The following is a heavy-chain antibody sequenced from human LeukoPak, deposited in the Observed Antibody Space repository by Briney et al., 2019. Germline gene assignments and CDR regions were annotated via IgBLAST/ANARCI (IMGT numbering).Heavy chain of an antibody. D-gene: IGHD1-26*01. J-gene: IGHJ4*02. V-gene: IGHV1-46*01. Sequence: ASVKVSCKASGYTFTSYYMHWVRQAPGQGLEWMGIINLSGGSTSYAQEFQGRVTMTRDTSTSTVYMELSSLRSQDTAVYHCARWSGSYKAFDYWGQGTLVTVSS. CDR2: INLSGGST. CDR1: GYTFTSYY. CDR3: ARWSGSYKAFDY.